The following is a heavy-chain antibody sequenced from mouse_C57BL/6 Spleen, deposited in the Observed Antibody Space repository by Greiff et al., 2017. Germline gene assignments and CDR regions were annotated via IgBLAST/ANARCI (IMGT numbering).Heavy chain of an antibody. CDR1: GYAFTNYL. CDR3: ARLDVWFAY. J-gene: IGHJ3*01. V-gene: IGHV1-54*01. CDR2: INPGSGGT. Sequence: VQLQESGAELVRPGTSVKVSCKASGYAFTNYLIEWVKQRPGQGLEWIGVINPGSGGTNYNEKFKGKATLTADKSSSTAYMQLSSLTSEDSAVYFCARLDVWFAYWGQGTLVTVSA.